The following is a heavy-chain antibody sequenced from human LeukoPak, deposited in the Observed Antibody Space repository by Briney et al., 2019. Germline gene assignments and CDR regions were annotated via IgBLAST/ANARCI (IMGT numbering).Heavy chain of an antibody. J-gene: IGHJ6*02. D-gene: IGHD3-10*01. V-gene: IGHV3-30*18. CDR1: GFTFSSYG. Sequence: PGGSLRLSCVASGFTFSSYGMHWVRQAPGKGLEWVAVISYDGSNKYYADSVKGRFTISRDNSKNTLYLQMNSLRAEDTAVYYCAKDIFPPYYYGSGGDYYYGMDVWGQGTTVTVSS. CDR2: ISYDGSNK. CDR3: AKDIFPPYYYGSGGDYYYGMDV.